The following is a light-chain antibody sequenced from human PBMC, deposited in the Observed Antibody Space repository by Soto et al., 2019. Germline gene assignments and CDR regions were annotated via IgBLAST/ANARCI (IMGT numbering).Light chain of an antibody. V-gene: IGLV2-8*01. CDR3: KSYAGSNTYV. J-gene: IGLJ1*01. CDR1: KNDIGVYDF. CDR2: EVV. Sequence: QSVLTQPASMSGSPGQSITIPCTGTKNDIGVYDFVSWYQHHPGKAPRLIIYEVVQRPSGVPDRFSGSKSGNTASLTVSGLQAADEADYFCKSYAGSNTYVFGSGTKVTVL.